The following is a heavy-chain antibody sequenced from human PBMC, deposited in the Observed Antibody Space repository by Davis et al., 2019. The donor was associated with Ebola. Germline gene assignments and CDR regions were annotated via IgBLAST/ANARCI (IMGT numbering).Heavy chain of an antibody. J-gene: IGHJ6*02. CDR3: ARSRAFYYYYGMDV. D-gene: IGHD3-16*01. Sequence: SETLSLTCAVYGGSFSGYYWSWIRQPPGKGLEWIGEINHSGSTNYNPSLKRRVTISVDTSKNQFSLKLSSVTAADTAVYYCARSRAFYYYYGMDVWGQGTTVTVSS. CDR2: INHSGST. V-gene: IGHV4-34*01. CDR1: GGSFSGYY.